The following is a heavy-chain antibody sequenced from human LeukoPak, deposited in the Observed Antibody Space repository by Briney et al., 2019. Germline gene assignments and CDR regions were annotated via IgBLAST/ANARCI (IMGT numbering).Heavy chain of an antibody. V-gene: IGHV3-23*01. CDR1: GFTFSDYY. J-gene: IGHJ4*02. CDR3: AKDRTYYYDSSGYYYFLY. Sequence: QPGGSLRLSCAASGFTFSDYYMSWIRQAPGKGLEWVSAISGSGGSTYYADSVKGRFTISRDNSKNTLYLQMNSLRAEDTAVYYCAKDRTYYYDSSGYYYFLYWGQGTLVTVSS. D-gene: IGHD3-22*01. CDR2: ISGSGGST.